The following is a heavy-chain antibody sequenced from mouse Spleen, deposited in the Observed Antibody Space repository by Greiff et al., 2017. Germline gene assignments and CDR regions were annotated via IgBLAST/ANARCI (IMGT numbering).Heavy chain of an antibody. V-gene: IGHV5-12*02. Sequence: KVVEAGGGLVQPGGSMKLACATSGCTFSDDYMYWVRQTPEKRLEWVAYISNGGGSTYYPDTVKGRFTISRDNAKNTLYLQMSRLKSEDTAMYYCARHGDAMDYWGQGTSVTVSS. CDR1: GCTFSDDY. CDR3: ARHGDAMDY. CDR2: ISNGGGST. J-gene: IGHJ4*01.